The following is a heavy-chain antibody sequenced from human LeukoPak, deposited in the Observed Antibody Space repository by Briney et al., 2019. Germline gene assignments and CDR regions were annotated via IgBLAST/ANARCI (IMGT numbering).Heavy chain of an antibody. V-gene: IGHV3-11*01. J-gene: IGHJ4*02. Sequence: GGSLRLSCAVSGFTFSDNYMSWLRQAPGKGLEWVSYISSSGSDIYYADSVKGRFTVSRDNANNSLYLQMNCLRAEHTAVYYGVRDGYRDHLNYWGQGTLVTVSS. CDR3: VRDGYRDHLNY. CDR2: ISSSGSDI. CDR1: GFTFSDNY. D-gene: IGHD5-12*01.